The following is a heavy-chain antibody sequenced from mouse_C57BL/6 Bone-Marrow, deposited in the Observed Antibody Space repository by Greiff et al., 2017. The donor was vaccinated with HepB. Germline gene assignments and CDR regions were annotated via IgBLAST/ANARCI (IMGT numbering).Heavy chain of an antibody. D-gene: IGHD2-4*01. CDR2: ISSGSSTI. V-gene: IGHV5-17*01. CDR1: GFTFSDYG. Sequence: EVQVVESGGGLVKPGGSLKLSCAASGFTFSDYGMHWVRQAPEKGLEWVAYISSGSSTIYYADTVKGRFTISRDNAKNTLFLQMTSLRSEDTAMYYCARNDYDRGYYAMDYWGQGTSVTVSS. CDR3: ARNDYDRGYYAMDY. J-gene: IGHJ4*01.